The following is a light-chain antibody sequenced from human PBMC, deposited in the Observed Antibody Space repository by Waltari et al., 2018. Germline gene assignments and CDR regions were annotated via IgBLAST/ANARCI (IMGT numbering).Light chain of an antibody. V-gene: IGLV1-44*01. CDR1: SSNLGSIT. Sequence: QSVLTQSPSASGTPGQRVTIPWSGRSSNLGSITVNWYQQLPGPAPNLPIYNDNQRPSGVPGRFSGSKSGTSASLAISGLQSEDEADYYCVAWDASLNGWVFGGGTTLTVL. CDR3: VAWDASLNGWV. J-gene: IGLJ3*02. CDR2: NDN.